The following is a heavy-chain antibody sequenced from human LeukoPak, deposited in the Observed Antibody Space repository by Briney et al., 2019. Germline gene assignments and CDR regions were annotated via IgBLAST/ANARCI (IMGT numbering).Heavy chain of an antibody. CDR1: GDSISSSDW. Sequence: PSETLSLTCAVSGDSISSSDWWSWVRQPPGKGLEWIGEIYHSGSTNYNPSLKSLVTISVDKSKNQFSLKLSSVTAADTAVYYCARERAVAGNLDYWGQGTLVTVSS. CDR2: IYHSGST. CDR3: ARERAVAGNLDY. V-gene: IGHV4-4*02. J-gene: IGHJ4*02. D-gene: IGHD6-19*01.